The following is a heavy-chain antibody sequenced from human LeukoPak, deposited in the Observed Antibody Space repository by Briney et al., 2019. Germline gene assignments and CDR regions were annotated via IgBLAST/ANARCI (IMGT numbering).Heavy chain of an antibody. CDR3: ARVGPGLGPQY. V-gene: IGHV4-38-2*02. J-gene: IGHJ4*02. CDR2: IFHTGTA. Sequence: SETLSLTCSVSGSSISSTYWGWIRQPPGEGLEWIGSIFHTGTAYYNPSLKSRVTISIDTPKNQFSLKLNSVTAADTAVYYCARVGPGLGPQYWGQGMLVTVSS. CDR1: GSSISSTY. D-gene: IGHD3/OR15-3a*01.